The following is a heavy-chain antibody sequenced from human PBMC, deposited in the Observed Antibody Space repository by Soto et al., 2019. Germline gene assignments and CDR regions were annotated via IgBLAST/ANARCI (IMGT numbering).Heavy chain of an antibody. D-gene: IGHD2-2*01. CDR1: GGSISSYY. V-gene: IGHV4-4*07. CDR3: ARGNCSSPNCYSFSGYYGMDV. CDR2: IYTSGST. Sequence: SETLSLTCSVSGGSISSYYWSWIRQPAGKGLEWIGRIYTSGSTNYNPSLKSRVTMSLDTSKNQFSLKLTSVTAADTALYYCARGNCSSPNCYSFSGYYGMDVWGQGTTVTVSS. J-gene: IGHJ6*02.